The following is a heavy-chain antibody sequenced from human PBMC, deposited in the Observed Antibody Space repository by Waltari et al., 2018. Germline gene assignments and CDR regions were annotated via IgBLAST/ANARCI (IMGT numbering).Heavy chain of an antibody. CDR3: AKDRTQQWLVPYYFDY. V-gene: IGHV3-53*02. D-gene: IGHD6-19*01. Sequence: EVQLVETGGGLIQPGGSLRLSCAASGFTVSRNYMNWVRQAPGKGLEWVSVIYTSGSTYYADSVKGRFTISRDNSKNTLYLQMNSLRAEDTAVYYCAKDRTQQWLVPYYFDYWGQGTLVTVSS. CDR2: IYTSGST. J-gene: IGHJ4*02. CDR1: GFTVSRNY.